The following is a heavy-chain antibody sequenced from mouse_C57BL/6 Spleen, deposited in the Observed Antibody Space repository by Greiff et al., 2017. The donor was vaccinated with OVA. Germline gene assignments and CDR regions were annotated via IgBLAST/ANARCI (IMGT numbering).Heavy chain of an antibody. CDR3: ARHEGNPGLRGGAMDY. V-gene: IGHV1-62-2*01. Sequence: QVQLQQSGAELVKPGASVKLSCKASGYTFTEYTIHWVKQRSGQGLEWIGWFYPGSGSIKYNEKFKDKATLTADKSSSTVYMELSKLTSEDCAVYFCARHEGNPGLRGGAMDYWGQGTSVTVSS. D-gene: IGHD2-4*01. CDR1: GYTFTEYT. J-gene: IGHJ4*01. CDR2: FYPGSGSI.